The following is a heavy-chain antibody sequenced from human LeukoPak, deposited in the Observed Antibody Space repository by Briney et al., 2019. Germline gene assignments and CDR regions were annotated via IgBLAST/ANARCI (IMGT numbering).Heavy chain of an antibody. Sequence: GGSLRLSCAASGFTFSSHTMNWVRQAPGKGLEWVSYISSTGDTIYYADSVKGRFTISRGNARESVYLQMNSLRDEDTAVYYCARAVGYSYGYIYPNFDYWGQGTLVTVSS. CDR1: GFTFSSHT. CDR2: ISSTGDTI. D-gene: IGHD5-18*01. V-gene: IGHV3-48*02. J-gene: IGHJ4*02. CDR3: ARAVGYSYGYIYPNFDY.